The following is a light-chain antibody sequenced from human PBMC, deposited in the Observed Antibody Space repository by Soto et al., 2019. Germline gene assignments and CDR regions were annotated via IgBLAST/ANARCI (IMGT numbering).Light chain of an antibody. CDR3: QQYGSSGT. CDR1: QSISSY. CDR2: AAS. J-gene: IGKJ1*01. V-gene: IGKV1-39*01. Sequence: DIQMTQSPSSLSASVGDRVTITCRASQSISSYVSWYQQKPGKAPKLLIYAASRLQSGVPSRFSGSGSGTEFTLTISRLEPEDFAVDYCQQYGSSGTFGQGTKVDIK.